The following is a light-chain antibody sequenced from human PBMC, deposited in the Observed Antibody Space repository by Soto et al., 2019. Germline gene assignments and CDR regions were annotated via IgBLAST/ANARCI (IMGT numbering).Light chain of an antibody. CDR2: GAS. CDR1: QSVSSS. CDR3: QQYGSSSIT. Sequence: EIVSTQSPGSLSLSPWERASRSFMTSQSVSSSLAWCQQKPGQAPSLLIYGASSRATGIPDRFSGIGSGTDFTLTISRLEPEDFAVYYCQQYGSSSITFGQGTKVDIK. J-gene: IGKJ1*01. V-gene: IGKV3-20*01.